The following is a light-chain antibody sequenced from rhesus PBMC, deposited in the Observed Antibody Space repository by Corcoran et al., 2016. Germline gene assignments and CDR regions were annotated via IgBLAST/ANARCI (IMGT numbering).Light chain of an antibody. CDR3: MQPLEFPFT. V-gene: IGKV2-104*02. CDR1: QSLLDSEDGNTY. J-gene: IGKJ3*01. Sequence: DIVMTQTPLSLPVTPGEPASISCRSSQSLLDSEDGNTYLDWYLQKPGKSPQLLSYEVSNRASGVPDRFSGSGSDTDFTLKISRVEAEDVGIYYCMQPLEFPFTFGPGTKLDIK. CDR2: EVS.